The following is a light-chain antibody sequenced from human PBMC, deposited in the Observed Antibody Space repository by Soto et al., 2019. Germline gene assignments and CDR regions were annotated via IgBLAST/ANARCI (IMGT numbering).Light chain of an antibody. V-gene: IGKV2-28*01. CDR2: LGS. Sequence: DLVMTQSPLSLPVTPGEPASISCRSSQSLLHSNGYNYLDWYLQKPGQSPQLLIYLGSNRDSGVPARFSGSGSGTDFALKISRVEAEDVGVYYCMQGTHWPITFGQGTRLEIK. J-gene: IGKJ5*01. CDR3: MQGTHWPIT. CDR1: QSLLHSNGYNY.